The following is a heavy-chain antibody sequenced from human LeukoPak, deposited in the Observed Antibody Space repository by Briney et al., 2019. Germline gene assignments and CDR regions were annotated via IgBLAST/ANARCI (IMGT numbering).Heavy chain of an antibody. CDR3: AIYGPGFGVVIEYFMDV. Sequence: PGGSLRLSCAASGFTFTTYAMTWVRQAPGKGLEWVSGISASGLDTYYADSVTGRFTISRDNSKNTVHLLMNSLRAEDSAMYCCAIYGPGFGVVIEYFMDVWGKGTRVTVSS. CDR1: GFTFTTYA. D-gene: IGHD3-3*01. J-gene: IGHJ6*03. CDR2: ISASGLDT. V-gene: IGHV3-23*01.